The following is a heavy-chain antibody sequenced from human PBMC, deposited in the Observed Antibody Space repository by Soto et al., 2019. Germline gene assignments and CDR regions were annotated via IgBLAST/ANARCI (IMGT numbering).Heavy chain of an antibody. Sequence: GGSLRLSCAASGFTFSSYSMNWVRQAPGKGLEWVSYISSSSSTIYYADSVKGRFTISSDNAKNSLYLQMNSLRAEDTAVYYCASEQWAGGMDVWGQGTTVTVSS. V-gene: IGHV3-48*04. J-gene: IGHJ6*02. D-gene: IGHD6-19*01. CDR3: ASEQWAGGMDV. CDR2: ISSSSSTI. CDR1: GFTFSSYS.